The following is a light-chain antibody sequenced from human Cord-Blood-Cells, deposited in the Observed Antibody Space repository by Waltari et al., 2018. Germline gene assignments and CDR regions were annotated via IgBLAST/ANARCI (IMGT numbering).Light chain of an antibody. CDR2: GAS. V-gene: IGKV3-15*01. CDR3: QQYNNWPYT. J-gene: IGKJ2*01. CDR1: QSVCSN. Sequence: EIVITQSPPTLSVSPGERATLSCRASQSVCSNLAWYQQKPGQAPRLLIYGASTRATGIPARFSGSGSGTEFTLTISSLQSEDFAVYYCQQYNNWPYTFGQGTKLEIK.